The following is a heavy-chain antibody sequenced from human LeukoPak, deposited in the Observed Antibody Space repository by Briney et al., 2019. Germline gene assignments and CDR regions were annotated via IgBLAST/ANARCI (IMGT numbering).Heavy chain of an antibody. Sequence: SETLSLTCTVSGGSISSYYWSWIRQPPGKGLEWIGYIYYSGSTNYNPSLKSRVTISVDTSKNQFSLKLSSVTAADTAVYYCARGGAVAGLPYRSVWFDPWGQGTLVTVSS. CDR3: ARGGAVAGLPYRSVWFDP. D-gene: IGHD6-19*01. CDR1: GGSISSYY. CDR2: IYYSGST. J-gene: IGHJ5*02. V-gene: IGHV4-59*12.